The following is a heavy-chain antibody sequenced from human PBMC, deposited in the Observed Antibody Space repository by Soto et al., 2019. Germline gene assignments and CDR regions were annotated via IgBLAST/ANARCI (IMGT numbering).Heavy chain of an antibody. J-gene: IGHJ4*02. CDR1: GGSISSSSYY. CDR2: IYYSGST. D-gene: IGHD6-13*01. Sequence: SETLSLTCTVSGGSISSSSYYWGWIRQPPGKGLEWIGSIYYSGSTYYNPSLKSRVTISVDTSKNQFSLKLSSVTAADTAVYYCARGYSSSWYKVYDFDYWGQGTLVTVSS. V-gene: IGHV4-39*01. CDR3: ARGYSSSWYKVYDFDY.